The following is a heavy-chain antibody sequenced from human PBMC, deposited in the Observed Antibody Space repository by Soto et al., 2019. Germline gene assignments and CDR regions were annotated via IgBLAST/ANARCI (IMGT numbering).Heavy chain of an antibody. Sequence: QVQLVESGGGVVQPGRSLRLSCAASGFTFSSYGMHWVRQAPGKGLEWVAVIWYDGTNKYYADSVKGRFTISRDNSKNPXXLQMNSLRAEDTAVYYCARDRGAVAGTRYYYGMDVWGQGTTVTVSS. CDR2: IWYDGTNK. CDR1: GFTFSSYG. V-gene: IGHV3-33*01. CDR3: ARDRGAVAGTRYYYGMDV. J-gene: IGHJ6*02. D-gene: IGHD6-13*01.